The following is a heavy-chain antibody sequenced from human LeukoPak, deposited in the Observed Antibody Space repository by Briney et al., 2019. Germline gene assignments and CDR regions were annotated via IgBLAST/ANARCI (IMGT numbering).Heavy chain of an antibody. V-gene: IGHV3-53*01. J-gene: IGHJ4*02. D-gene: IGHD6-19*01. CDR1: GFTVSSNY. Sequence: GGSLRLSCAPSGFTVSSNYMSWVRQAPGKGLECVSVIYSGGSTYYADSVKGRFTISRDNSKNTLYLQMNSLRAEVAAVYYYARGPPHSSGWRTFDYWGQGTLVTVSS. CDR2: IYSGGST. CDR3: ARGPPHSSGWRTFDY.